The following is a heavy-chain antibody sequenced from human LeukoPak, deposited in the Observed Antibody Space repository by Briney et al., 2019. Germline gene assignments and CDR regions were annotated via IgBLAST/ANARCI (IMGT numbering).Heavy chain of an antibody. Sequence: PGGSLRLSCAASGFTFSSYSMNWVRQAPGKGLEWVGFIRSKAYGGTTEYAASVKGRFTISRDDSKSIAYLQMNSLKTEDTAVYYCTRGISGVPAATPNAFDIWGQGTMVTVSS. V-gene: IGHV3-49*04. CDR1: GFTFSSYS. D-gene: IGHD2-2*01. J-gene: IGHJ3*02. CDR3: TRGISGVPAATPNAFDI. CDR2: IRSKAYGGTT.